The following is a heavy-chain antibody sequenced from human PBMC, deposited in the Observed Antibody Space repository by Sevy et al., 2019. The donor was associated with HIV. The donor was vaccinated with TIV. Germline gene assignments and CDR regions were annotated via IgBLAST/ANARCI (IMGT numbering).Heavy chain of an antibody. CDR2: ISSSSSYI. V-gene: IGHV3-21*01. CDR1: GFTFSSYS. D-gene: IGHD3-22*01. Sequence: WGSLRLSCAASGFTFSSYSMNWVRQAPGKGLEWVSSISSSSSYIYYADSVKGRFTISRDNAKNSLYLQMNSLRVEDTAVYYCARVYYYDSSGYYPPFDYWGQGTLVTVSS. CDR3: ARVYYYDSSGYYPPFDY. J-gene: IGHJ4*02.